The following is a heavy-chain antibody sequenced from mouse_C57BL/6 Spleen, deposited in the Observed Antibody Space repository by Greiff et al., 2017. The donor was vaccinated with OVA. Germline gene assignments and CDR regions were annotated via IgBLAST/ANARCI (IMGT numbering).Heavy chain of an antibody. J-gene: IGHJ1*03. V-gene: IGHV2-2*01. CDR3: ARNAGTLYWYFDV. D-gene: IGHD4-1*01. Sequence: QVQLKQSGPGLVQPSQSLSITCTVSGFSLTSYGVHWVRQSPGKGLEWLGVIWSGGSTDYNAAFISRLSISKDNSKSQVFFQMNSLQADDTAIYYCARNAGTLYWYFDVWGTGTTVTVSS. CDR1: GFSLTSYG. CDR2: IWSGGST.